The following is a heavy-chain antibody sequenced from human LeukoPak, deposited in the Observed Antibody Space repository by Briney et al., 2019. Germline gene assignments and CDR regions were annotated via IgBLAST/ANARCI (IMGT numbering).Heavy chain of an antibody. CDR1: GGSISSYY. D-gene: IGHD3-22*01. CDR2: IYTSGST. V-gene: IGHV4-4*09. J-gene: IGHJ3*02. CDR3: ARVTSTHDSLGAFDI. Sequence: SETLSLTCTVSGGSISSYYWSWIRQPPGKGLEWIGYIYTSGSTNYNPSLKSRVTISVDTSKNQSSLKLSSVTAADTAVYYCARVTSTHDSLGAFDIWGQGTMVTVSS.